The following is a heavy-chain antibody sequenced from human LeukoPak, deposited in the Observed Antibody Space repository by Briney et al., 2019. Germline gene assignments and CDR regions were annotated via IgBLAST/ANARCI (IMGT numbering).Heavy chain of an antibody. V-gene: IGHV1-2*02. CDR3: ARVPRRVTMIVVVTYFDY. Sequence: ASVRVSRMASGYTSTGYYMRWVRQAPGQGLEWMGWINPNSGGTNYAQKFQGRVTMTRDTSISTAYMELSRLRSDDTAVYYCARVPRRVTMIVVVTYFDYSRQGSLVTVSS. J-gene: IGHJ4*02. CDR2: INPNSGGT. D-gene: IGHD3-22*01. CDR1: GYTSTGYY.